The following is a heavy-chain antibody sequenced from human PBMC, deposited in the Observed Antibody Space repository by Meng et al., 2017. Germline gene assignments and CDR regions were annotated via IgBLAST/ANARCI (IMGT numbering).Heavy chain of an antibody. CDR1: GGTFSSYA. J-gene: IGHJ4*02. D-gene: IGHD2-2*01. CDR3: ARVGTTDAF. CDR2: IIPIFGTA. Sequence: QVELGQSGAEVKKPGSSVKVPCKASGGTFSSYAISWVRQDPGQGLEWMGGIIPIFGTANYAQKFQGRVTITADKSTSTAYMELSSLRSEDTAVYYCARVGTTDAFWGQGTLVTVSS. V-gene: IGHV1-69*06.